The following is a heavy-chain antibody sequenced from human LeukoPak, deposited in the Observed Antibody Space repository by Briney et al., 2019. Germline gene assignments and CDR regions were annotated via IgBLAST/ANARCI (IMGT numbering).Heavy chain of an antibody. CDR2: ISGSGGST. CDR3: AKVSAGAGEVPRFAFDI. Sequence: PGGSLRLSCAASGFTFSSYAMSWVRQAPGKGLEWVSAISGSGGSTYYADSVKGRFTISRDNSKNTLYLQMNSLRAEDTAVYYCAKVSAGAGEVPRFAFDIWGQGTMVTVSS. J-gene: IGHJ3*02. CDR1: GFTFSSYA. V-gene: IGHV3-23*01. D-gene: IGHD4-17*01.